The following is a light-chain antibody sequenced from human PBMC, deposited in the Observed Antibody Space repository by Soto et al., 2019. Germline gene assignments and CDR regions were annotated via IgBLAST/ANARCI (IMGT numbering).Light chain of an antibody. CDR3: QHYNNYLLT. CDR2: KAS. Sequence: DIPMTQSPSTLSASVGDRVIITCRASQTISSWLAWYQQKPGKAPKLLIYKASSLESGVPSRFSGSGSGTEFTFTISSLQPDDFATYYCQHYNNYLLTFGGGTKVEIK. V-gene: IGKV1-5*03. CDR1: QTISSW. J-gene: IGKJ4*01.